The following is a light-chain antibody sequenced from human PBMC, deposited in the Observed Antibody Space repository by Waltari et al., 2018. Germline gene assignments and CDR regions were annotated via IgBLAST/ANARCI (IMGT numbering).Light chain of an antibody. CDR2: AAS. V-gene: IGKV1-39*01. CDR1: QRISTF. J-gene: IGKJ1*01. CDR3: QQSYNTPWT. Sequence: DIQMTQSPSSLSASVGDRVTIPCRASQRISTFLNWYQQRPGKAPKLLIYAASSLQSGVPSRFSGSGSGTDFTLTISRLQLEDFATYYCQQSYNTPWTFGQGTKVEIK.